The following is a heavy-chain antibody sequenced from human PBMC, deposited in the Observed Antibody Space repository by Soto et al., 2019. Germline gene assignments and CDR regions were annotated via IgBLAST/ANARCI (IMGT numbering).Heavy chain of an antibody. V-gene: IGHV3-30*18. Sequence: QVQLVESGGGVVQPGRSLRLSCAASGFTFSSYGMHWVRQAPGKGLEWVAVISYDGSNKYYADSVKGRFTISRDNSKNTLYLQMNSLRAEDTAVYYCAKDQAKYGDYEDYYYYGMDVWGQGTTVTVSS. D-gene: IGHD4-17*01. CDR3: AKDQAKYGDYEDYYYYGMDV. CDR1: GFTFSSYG. J-gene: IGHJ6*02. CDR2: ISYDGSNK.